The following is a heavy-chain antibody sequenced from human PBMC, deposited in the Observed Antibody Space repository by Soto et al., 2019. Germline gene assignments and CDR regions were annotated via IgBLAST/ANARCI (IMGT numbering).Heavy chain of an antibody. V-gene: IGHV3-21*01. CDR2: IGRSGGYI. J-gene: IGHJ2*01. CDR1: GFTFSNYN. D-gene: IGHD4-17*01. CDR3: ARGDHGGTSHWYLDL. Sequence: EVQLVESGGGLVKPGGSLRLSCAVSGFTFSNYNMNWVRQAPGKGLEWVSSIGRSGGYIYYADSVKGRFTISRDNGKNSLFLQMNVLRDEDTAVYYCARGDHGGTSHWYLDLWGRGTLVTVSS.